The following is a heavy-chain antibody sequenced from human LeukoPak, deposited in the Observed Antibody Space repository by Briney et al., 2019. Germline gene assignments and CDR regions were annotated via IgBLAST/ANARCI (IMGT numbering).Heavy chain of an antibody. Sequence: ASVKVSCKASGYTFTNNYLHWVRQAPGQGLEWMGMIYPRDGSTSYAQNFQGRVTVTRDTSTTTVHMELRGLRSEDTAVYYCARDQEGLDYWGQGTVVTVSS. CDR2: IYPRDGST. CDR3: ARDQEGLDY. V-gene: IGHV1-46*01. J-gene: IGHJ4*02. CDR1: GYTFTNNY.